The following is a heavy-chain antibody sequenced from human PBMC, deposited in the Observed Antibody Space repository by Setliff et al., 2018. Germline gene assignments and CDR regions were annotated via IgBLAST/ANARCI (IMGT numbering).Heavy chain of an antibody. CDR2: TYQGDYT. Sequence: SETLSLTCAVSGASINDRNWWTWIRQSPEKGLEWIGETYQGDYTNYNPSLGGRVSVSVDKSNNRFSLEVTSMTAADTAVYYCARMTGFQYIDVWGKGTTVTVSS. V-gene: IGHV4-4*02. D-gene: IGHD3-3*01. CDR3: ARMTGFQYIDV. J-gene: IGHJ6*03. CDR1: GASINDRNW.